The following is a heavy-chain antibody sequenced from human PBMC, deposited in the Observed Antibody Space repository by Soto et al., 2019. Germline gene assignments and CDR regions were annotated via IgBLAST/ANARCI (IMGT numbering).Heavy chain of an antibody. CDR3: AKAGCSVTNCHFWALER. D-gene: IGHD2-2*01. CDR2: INWNSGKV. V-gene: IGHV3-9*01. CDR1: GFTFDDYA. J-gene: IGHJ4*02. Sequence: EVQLVESGGDLVQPGRSLRLSCEDSGFTFDDYAMHWVRQAPGKGLEWVSHINWNSGKVGYADSVKGRFTISRDNAKKTLYLQMTSLKTEDTALYYRAKAGCSVTNCHFWALERWGQGTLVTVSS.